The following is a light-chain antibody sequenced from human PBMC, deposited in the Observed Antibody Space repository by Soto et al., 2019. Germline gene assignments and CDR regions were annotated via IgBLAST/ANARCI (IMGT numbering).Light chain of an antibody. Sequence: QSALTQPRSVSGSPGQSVTISCTGTSSDVGAYQYVSWYQQFPGKAPKLILYDVNKRPSGVPHRFSGSKSDNTASLTIAGLQAEDEADYYCSSYAGSYTVVFGGGTKLTGL. CDR2: DVN. CDR1: SSDVGAYQY. CDR3: SSYAGSYTVV. V-gene: IGLV2-11*01. J-gene: IGLJ2*01.